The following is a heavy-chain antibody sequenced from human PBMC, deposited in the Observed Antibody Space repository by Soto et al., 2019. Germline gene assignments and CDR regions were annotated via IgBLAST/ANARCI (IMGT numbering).Heavy chain of an antibody. V-gene: IGHV3-53*01. CDR3: VSRIPSWVFDY. Sequence: VGSLRLSCGASGLSVSDNYMGWVRQAPGRGLEWVSVMYAGGDTHYADSVKGRFTISRDKSENTLYLQMNSLRDEDTGVYFCVSRIPSWVFDYWGLGTLVTVSS. CDR1: GLSVSDNY. CDR2: MYAGGDT. D-gene: IGHD2-21*01. J-gene: IGHJ4*01.